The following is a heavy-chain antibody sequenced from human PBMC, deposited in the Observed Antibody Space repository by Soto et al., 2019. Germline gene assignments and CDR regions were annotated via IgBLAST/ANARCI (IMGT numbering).Heavy chain of an antibody. CDR3: ARECYFWSGYCPVKGFDP. CDR1: GYTFTSYG. J-gene: IGHJ5*02. D-gene: IGHD3-3*01. Sequence: ASVKVSCKASGYTFTSYGISWVRQAPGQGLEWMGWISAYNGNTNYAQKLQGRVTMTTDTSTSTAYMELRSLRSDDTAVYYCARECYFWSGYCPVKGFDPWGQGTLVTVSS. V-gene: IGHV1-18*01. CDR2: ISAYNGNT.